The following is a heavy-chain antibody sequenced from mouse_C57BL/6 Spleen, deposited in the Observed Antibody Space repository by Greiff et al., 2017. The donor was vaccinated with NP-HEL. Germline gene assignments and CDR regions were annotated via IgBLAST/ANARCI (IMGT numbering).Heavy chain of an antibody. Sequence: QVQLQQSGPELVKPGASVKISCKASGYAFSSSWMNWVKQRPGKGLEWIGRIYPGDGDTNYNGKFKGKATLTADKSSSTAYMQLSSLTSEDSAVYFCARVILYAMDYWGQGTSVTVSS. V-gene: IGHV1-82*01. J-gene: IGHJ4*01. CDR3: ARVILYAMDY. CDR1: GYAFSSSW. CDR2: IYPGDGDT.